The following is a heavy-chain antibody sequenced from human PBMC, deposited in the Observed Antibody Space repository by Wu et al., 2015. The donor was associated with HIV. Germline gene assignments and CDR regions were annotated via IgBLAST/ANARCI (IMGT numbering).Heavy chain of an antibody. CDR3: ARDILSSSWPFDY. D-gene: IGHD6-13*01. J-gene: IGHJ4*02. Sequence: QVQLVQSGAEVKKPGASVRVSCRASGYSLSDYGMHWVRQAPGQGLEWMGWINPNSGDTSYAQKFQGRVTMTRDTSISTAYTELSRLRSDDTAVYFCARDILSSSWPFDYWGQGTLVTVSS. CDR1: GYSLSDYG. CDR2: INPNSGDT. V-gene: IGHV1-2*02.